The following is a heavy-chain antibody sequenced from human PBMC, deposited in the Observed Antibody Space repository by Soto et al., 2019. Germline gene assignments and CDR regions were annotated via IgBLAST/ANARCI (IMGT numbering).Heavy chain of an antibody. D-gene: IGHD6-13*01. CDR2: IIPIFGTA. Sequence: ASVKVSCKASGCTFSSYAISWVRQAPGQGLEWMGGIIPIFGTANYAQKFQGRVTITADESTSTAYMELSSLRSEDTAVYYCAREGGGSSSWYYFDYWGQGTLVTVSS. J-gene: IGHJ4*02. CDR1: GCTFSSYA. V-gene: IGHV1-69*13. CDR3: AREGGGSSSWYYFDY.